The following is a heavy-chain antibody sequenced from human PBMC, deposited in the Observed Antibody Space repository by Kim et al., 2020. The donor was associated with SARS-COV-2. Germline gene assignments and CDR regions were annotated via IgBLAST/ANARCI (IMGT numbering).Heavy chain of an antibody. D-gene: IGHD6-13*01. Sequence: GGSLRLSCAASGFTFSSYGMHWVRQAPGKGLEWVAVISYDGSNKYYADSVKGRFTISRDNSKNTLYLQMNSLRAEDTAVYYCAKDVRLAAAGLFDYWGQGTLVTVSS. CDR3: AKDVRLAAAGLFDY. J-gene: IGHJ4*02. V-gene: IGHV3-30*18. CDR1: GFTFSSYG. CDR2: ISYDGSNK.